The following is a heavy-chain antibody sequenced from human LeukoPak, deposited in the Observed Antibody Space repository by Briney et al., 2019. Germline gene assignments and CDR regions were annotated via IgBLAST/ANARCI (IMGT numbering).Heavy chain of an antibody. V-gene: IGHV6-1*01. J-gene: IGHJ4*02. CDR2: TYYRSKRYN. D-gene: IGHD1-26*01. Sequence: SQTLSLTCAISGDSVSSTSAAWNWIRQSPSRGLEWLGRTYYRSKRYNEYAASVKSRITINADTSKNQFSLQLNSVTPEDTAVYYCAGMIKAATTGDYWGQGTLVTVSS. CDR3: AGMIKAATTGDY. CDR1: GDSVSSTSAA.